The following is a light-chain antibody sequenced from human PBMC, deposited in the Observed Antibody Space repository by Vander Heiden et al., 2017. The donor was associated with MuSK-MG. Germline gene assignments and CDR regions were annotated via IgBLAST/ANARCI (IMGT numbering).Light chain of an antibody. Sequence: DIQMTQSPSSLSASIGDRVTITCQASQDISNDLNWYQQKPGKAPKLLIYDASTLEVGVPSRFSGSGSETHFTFTISSLQPEDIATYYCQQCDIFPYTFGQGTKLETK. CDR3: QQCDIFPYT. CDR2: DAS. CDR1: QDISND. J-gene: IGKJ2*01. V-gene: IGKV1-33*01.